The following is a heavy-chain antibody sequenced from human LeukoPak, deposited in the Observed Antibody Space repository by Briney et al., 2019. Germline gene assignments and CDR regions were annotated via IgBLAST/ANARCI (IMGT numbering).Heavy chain of an antibody. CDR1: GSSFTTNW. CDR3: ARRSYDSSVYYRYMYYFDY. D-gene: IGHD3-22*01. Sequence: GESLQISCKGSGSSFTTNWIGWVRQLPPKGLEWMGVIFSCDSDTRYSPSFQGQVTISVDKSISTAYLQWSSLKASDTAMYYCARRSYDSSVYYRYMYYFDYWGQGTLVTVSS. CDR2: IFSCDSDT. J-gene: IGHJ4*02. V-gene: IGHV5-51*01.